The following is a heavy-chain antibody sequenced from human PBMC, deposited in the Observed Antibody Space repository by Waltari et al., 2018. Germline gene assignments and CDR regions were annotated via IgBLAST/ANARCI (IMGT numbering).Heavy chain of an antibody. V-gene: IGHV1-69*05. D-gene: IGHD2-21*01. Sequence: QVQLVQSGAEVRKPGSSVKVSCKASGGTFSSYAISWVRQAPGHGLEWMGGIIPIFGTANYAQKFQGRVTITTDESTSTAYMELSSLRSEDTAVYYCATPQAVYCGGDCYSDAFDIWGQGTMVTVSS. CDR3: ATPQAVYCGGDCYSDAFDI. J-gene: IGHJ3*02. CDR1: GGTFSSYA. CDR2: IIPIFGTA.